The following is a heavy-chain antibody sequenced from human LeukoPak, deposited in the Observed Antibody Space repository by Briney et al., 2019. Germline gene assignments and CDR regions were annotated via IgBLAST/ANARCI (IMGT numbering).Heavy chain of an antibody. CDR1: GYTFTSYG. D-gene: IGHD1-26*01. Sequence: ASVKVSCKASGYTFTSYGISWVRQAPGQGLEWMGWISAYNGNTNYAQKLQGRVTMTTDTSTSTAYMELRSLRSDDTAVYYCARDREGATRICPCDYWGQGTLVTVSS. CDR3: ARDREGATRICPCDY. V-gene: IGHV1-18*01. CDR2: ISAYNGNT. J-gene: IGHJ4*02.